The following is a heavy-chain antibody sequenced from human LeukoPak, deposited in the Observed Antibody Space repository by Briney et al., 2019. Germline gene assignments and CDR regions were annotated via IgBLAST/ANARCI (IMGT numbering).Heavy chain of an antibody. CDR1: GFTFSSYA. Sequence: GGSLRLSCAASGFTFSSYAMHWVRQAPGKGLEYVSAISSDGRRTYYANSVKGRFTISRDNSKNTLYLQMGGLRAEDMAVYYCARATGLDFDSWGQGTLVTVSS. V-gene: IGHV3-64*01. J-gene: IGHJ4*02. D-gene: IGHD3/OR15-3a*01. CDR2: ISSDGRRT. CDR3: ARATGLDFDS.